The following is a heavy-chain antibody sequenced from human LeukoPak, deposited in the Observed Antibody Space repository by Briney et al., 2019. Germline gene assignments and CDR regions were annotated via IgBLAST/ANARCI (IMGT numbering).Heavy chain of an antibody. CDR2: INHSGST. J-gene: IGHJ4*02. CDR3: ARGVELPYYFDY. CDR1: GGSFSGYY. Sequence: SETLSLTCAVYGGSFSGYYWSWIRQPPGKGLEGIGEINHSGSTNYNPSLKSRVTISVDTSKNQFSLKLSSVTAADTAVYYCARGVELPYYFDYWGQGTLVTVSS. D-gene: IGHD5-24*01. V-gene: IGHV4-34*01.